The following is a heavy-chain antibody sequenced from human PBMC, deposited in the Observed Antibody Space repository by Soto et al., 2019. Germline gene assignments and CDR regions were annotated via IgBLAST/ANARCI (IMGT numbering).Heavy chain of an antibody. CDR3: TRAGSDPGNSYISNYYAMDV. Sequence: GGSLRLSCAASGFSVSSDYMSWVRQAPGKGLEWVSLIYSGGDTYYADSVKGRFTISRDISSNTIYLHMTSLRADDTAIYYCTRAGSDPGNSYISNYYAMDVWGRGTTVTVSS. CDR2: IYSGGDT. D-gene: IGHD3-10*01. CDR1: GFSVSSDY. J-gene: IGHJ6*02. V-gene: IGHV3-53*01.